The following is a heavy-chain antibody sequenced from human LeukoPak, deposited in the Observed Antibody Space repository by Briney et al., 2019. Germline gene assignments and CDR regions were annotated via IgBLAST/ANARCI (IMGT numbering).Heavy chain of an antibody. CDR1: WFSLSTSGVG. D-gene: IGHD1-7*01. Sequence: SGPTLGKPTQTLTLTCTFSWFSLSTSGVGVGWIHQPPGTALEWLALIYWNDDKRYSPSLNSSRTIPKGTSKTQVVLTMPNMNPGDTATDCCAQETGGELYSGFDNWGEGTLVTVSS. V-gene: IGHV2-5*01. CDR2: IYWNDDK. CDR3: AQETGGELYSGFDN. J-gene: IGHJ4*02.